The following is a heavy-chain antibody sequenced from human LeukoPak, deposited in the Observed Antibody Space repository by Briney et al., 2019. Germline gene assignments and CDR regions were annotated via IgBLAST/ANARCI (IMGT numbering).Heavy chain of an antibody. CDR1: GFTFSDYY. V-gene: IGHV3-11*04. J-gene: IGHJ4*02. D-gene: IGHD6-19*01. CDR2: SSSGGSAI. Sequence: GGSLRLSCAVSGFTFSDYYTSWIRQAPGKGLEWVSYSSSGGSAIYYADSVKGRFTISRDNAKNSVYLQMNSLRAEDTAVYYCATTRYSSASYSVYWGQGTLVTVSS. CDR3: ATTRYSSASYSVY.